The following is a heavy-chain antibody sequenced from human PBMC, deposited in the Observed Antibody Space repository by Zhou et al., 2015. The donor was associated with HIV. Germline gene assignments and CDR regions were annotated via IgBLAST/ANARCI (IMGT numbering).Heavy chain of an antibody. CDR2: VTPVLETT. J-gene: IGHJ4*02. Sequence: QVQLVQSGAEVKKPGSSVKISCKTSGGSFSSDTIVWIRQAPGQRPEWMGGVTPVLETTNYAQRFQGRVTITADESTRTAYMELSSLTLDDTAMYYCARQAVIRGNDPNYFDYWGQGTLVTVSS. V-gene: IGHV1-69*01. D-gene: IGHD2-21*01. CDR1: GGSFSSDT. CDR3: ARQAVIRGNDPNYFDY.